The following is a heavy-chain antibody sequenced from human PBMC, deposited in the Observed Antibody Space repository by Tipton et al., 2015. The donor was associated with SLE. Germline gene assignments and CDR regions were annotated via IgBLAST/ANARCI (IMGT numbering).Heavy chain of an antibody. Sequence: TLSLTCTVSGASFTGDYWSWIRQPPGKGLEWIGYVFYTGRTSYKSSLKSRVTISVDTSKNQFSLKLSSVTAADTAVYYCARGTKLGNPSYYYYMDVWGKGTPVTVSS. CDR3: ARGTKLGNPSYYYYMDV. D-gene: IGHD7-27*01. CDR2: VFYTGRT. J-gene: IGHJ6*03. CDR1: GASFTGDY. V-gene: IGHV4-59*01.